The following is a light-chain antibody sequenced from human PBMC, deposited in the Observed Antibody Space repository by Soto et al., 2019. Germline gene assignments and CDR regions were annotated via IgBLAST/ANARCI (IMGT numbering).Light chain of an antibody. CDR3: QQYGNSRWT. CDR2: GAS. V-gene: IGKV3-20*01. CDR1: QSVSSRY. J-gene: IGKJ1*01. Sequence: EIVLTQSPVTLSLSPGERATLSCRASQSVSSRYLARYQQKPGQAPRLLISGASTRATGIPDRFSGSGSGTDFTLTISRLEPEDFAVYYCQQYGNSRWTFGQGTKVDIK.